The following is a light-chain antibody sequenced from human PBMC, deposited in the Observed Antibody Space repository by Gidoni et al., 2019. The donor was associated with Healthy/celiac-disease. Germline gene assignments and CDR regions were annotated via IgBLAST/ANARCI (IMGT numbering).Light chain of an antibody. Sequence: DIHMTQSPSFLSASVGDRVTITCRASQSISSYLNWYQQKPGKAPKLLIYDASSLESGVPSRFSGSGSGTDFTLTISSRQPEDFATYYCQQCDSTPLTFGGGTKVEIK. V-gene: IGKV1-39*01. J-gene: IGKJ4*01. CDR2: DAS. CDR3: QQCDSTPLT. CDR1: QSISSY.